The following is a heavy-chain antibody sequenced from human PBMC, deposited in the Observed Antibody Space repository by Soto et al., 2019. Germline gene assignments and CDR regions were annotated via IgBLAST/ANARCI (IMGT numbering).Heavy chain of an antibody. CDR2: IWYDGSNK. V-gene: IGHV3-33*06. CDR3: AKDRGENRYFDI. Sequence: GGSLRLSCAASGFTFSSYGMHWVRQAPGKGLEWVEVIWYDGSNKYYADSVKGRFTICRDNSKNTLCLQMNSLRAEDRDINYIAKDRGENRYFDIWGQGTMVTVSS. J-gene: IGHJ3*02. CDR1: GFTFSSYG.